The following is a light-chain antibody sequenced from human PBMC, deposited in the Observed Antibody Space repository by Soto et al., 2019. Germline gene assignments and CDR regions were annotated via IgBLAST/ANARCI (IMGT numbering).Light chain of an antibody. Sequence: QSVLTQPASVSGSPGQSITISCTGTSSDIGRYNYVSWYQQHPGKAPKVMIYDVSNRPSGVSNRFSGSKSGNTASLTISGLQAEDEADYYCSSYTSISVVFGGGTKLTVL. CDR3: SSYTSISVV. CDR1: SSDIGRYNY. CDR2: DVS. J-gene: IGLJ2*01. V-gene: IGLV2-14*03.